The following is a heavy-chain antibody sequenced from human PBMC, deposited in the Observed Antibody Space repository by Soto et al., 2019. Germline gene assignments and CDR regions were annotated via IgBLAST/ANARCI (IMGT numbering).Heavy chain of an antibody. V-gene: IGHV1-3*01. J-gene: IGHJ4*02. D-gene: IGHD3-22*01. CDR3: ARDWTHYDSSGPGDY. CDR2: INAGNGDT. CDR1: GYTFTSYP. Sequence: ASVKVSCKASGYTFTSYPMHWVRQAPGQGLEWMGWINAGNGDTKYSQKFQGRVTITRDTSANTAYMELSSLRSEDTAVFYCARDWTHYDSSGPGDYWGQGTLVTSPQ.